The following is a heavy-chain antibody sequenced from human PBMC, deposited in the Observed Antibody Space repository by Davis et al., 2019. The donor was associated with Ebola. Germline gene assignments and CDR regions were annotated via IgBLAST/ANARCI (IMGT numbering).Heavy chain of an antibody. D-gene: IGHD3-3*01. Sequence: GESLKISCAASGFSFSIYWMNWVRQAPGKGLEWVATIKEDGGAEFYPDSVKGRFTISRDNAKKSLYLQMNSLRADDTAVYYCASLEWVKFNYWGQGTLVTVSS. CDR2: IKEDGGAE. J-gene: IGHJ4*02. CDR3: ASLEWVKFNY. V-gene: IGHV3-7*01. CDR1: GFSFSIYW.